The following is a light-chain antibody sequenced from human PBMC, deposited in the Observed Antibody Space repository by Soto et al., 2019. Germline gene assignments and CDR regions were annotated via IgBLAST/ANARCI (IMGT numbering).Light chain of an antibody. Sequence: EMVMTQSPVTLSVSPGERVTLSCRASRTISRNLAWYQQKPGQAPRLLIYGASTRATGIPDRFSGSGSGTEFTLTINSLQFEVFAMFYCQPQNNGPVVTLGGGTKVNIK. J-gene: IGKJ4*01. CDR1: RTISRN. CDR2: GAS. V-gene: IGKV3-15*01. CDR3: QPQNNGPVVT.